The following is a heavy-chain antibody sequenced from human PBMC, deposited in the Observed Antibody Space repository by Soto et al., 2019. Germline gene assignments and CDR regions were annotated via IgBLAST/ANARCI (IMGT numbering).Heavy chain of an antibody. J-gene: IGHJ4*02. CDR1: EYTLTGYY. D-gene: IGHD6-19*01. CDR3: ARDLAGNDYFDY. CDR2: INPKSGDT. Sequence: ASVKVSCKASEYTLTGYYMNWVRQAPGQGLEWMGWINPKSGDTRYAQKFQGRVTMTRDTSISTAYMELSRLRSDETAVYYCARDLAGNDYFDYWGQGTLVTVSS. V-gene: IGHV1-2*02.